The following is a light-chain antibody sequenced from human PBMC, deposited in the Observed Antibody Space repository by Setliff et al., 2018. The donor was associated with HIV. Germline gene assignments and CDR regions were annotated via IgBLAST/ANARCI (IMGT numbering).Light chain of an antibody. CDR1: SSDVGGYNY. Sequence: QSALTQPASVSGSPGQSITISCSGTSSDVGGYNYVSWYQQHPGKAPKLMIYDVSKRPSGVSTRFSGSKSGNTASLTVSGLQAEDEADYYCSSYAGSNKVFGTGTKVTVL. CDR3: SSYAGSNKV. CDR2: DVS. V-gene: IGLV2-14*01. J-gene: IGLJ1*01.